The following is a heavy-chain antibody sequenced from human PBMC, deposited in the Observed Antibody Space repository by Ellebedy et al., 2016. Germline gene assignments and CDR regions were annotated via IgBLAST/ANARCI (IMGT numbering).Heavy chain of an antibody. CDR2: ISWDSAVI. J-gene: IGHJ4*02. CDR3: AKGTMDYFYH. Sequence: SLKISCAGSGFTFNDYALHWVRQAPGKGLEWVSGISWDSAVIGYGGSVKGRFTISKDSAKNYLYLQMNSLRPEDMAFYYCAKGTMDYFYHWGQGTLVTVSS. D-gene: IGHD4/OR15-4a*01. CDR1: GFTFNDYA. V-gene: IGHV3-9*03.